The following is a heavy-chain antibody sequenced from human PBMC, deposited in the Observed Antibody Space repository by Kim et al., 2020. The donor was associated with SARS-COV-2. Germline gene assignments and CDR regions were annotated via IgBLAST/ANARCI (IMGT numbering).Heavy chain of an antibody. Sequence: GSTYYADSVKGRFTISRDNSKNSLYLQMTSLRTEDTALYYCAKDSFGMELWGQGTLVTVSS. V-gene: IGHV3-43*01. J-gene: IGHJ4*02. CDR3: AKDSFGMEL. CDR2: GST. D-gene: IGHD1-26*01.